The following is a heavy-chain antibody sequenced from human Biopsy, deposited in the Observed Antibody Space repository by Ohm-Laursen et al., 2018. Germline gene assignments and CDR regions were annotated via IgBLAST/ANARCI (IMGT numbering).Heavy chain of an antibody. CDR2: ISETSSHI. V-gene: IGHV3-21*01. CDR1: GFSVSSYD. D-gene: IGHD6-6*01. CDR3: ARDSSRRAREGGMDV. J-gene: IGHJ6*02. Sequence: LSLTCATPGFSVSSYDMNWVRQAPGKGLEWISYISETSSHIYDADSVRGRFTVARDIAKNSLYLQLNSLRVEDTAVYYCARDSSRRAREGGMDVWGQGTTVTVSS.